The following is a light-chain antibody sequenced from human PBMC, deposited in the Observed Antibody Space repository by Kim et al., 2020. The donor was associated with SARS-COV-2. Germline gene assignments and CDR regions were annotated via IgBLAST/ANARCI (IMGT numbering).Light chain of an antibody. CDR1: QSVSSSY. Sequence: EVVLTQSPGTLSLSPGERATLSCRASQSVSSSYLAWYQQKPGQTPRLLIYGASNRATAIPDRFSGSGSGTDFTLTISRLEPEDFAVYYCQQYGSLPVTFGQGTKVDIK. CDR3: QQYGSLPVT. CDR2: GAS. V-gene: IGKV3-20*01. J-gene: IGKJ1*01.